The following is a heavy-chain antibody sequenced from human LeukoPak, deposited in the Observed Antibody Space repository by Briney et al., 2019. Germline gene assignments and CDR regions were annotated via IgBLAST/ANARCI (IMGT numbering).Heavy chain of an antibody. CDR1: GFTFSSYA. D-gene: IGHD2-15*01. Sequence: GGSLRLSCAASGFTFSSYAMNWVRQAPGKGLEWVSAICSNDNNTYYANSVKGRFTISRDNSKNTLSLQLNNLRAEDTAVYYCAKGTSSSCYSAPNYWGQGTLVTVS. J-gene: IGHJ4*02. CDR3: AKGTSSSCYSAPNY. V-gene: IGHV3-23*01. CDR2: ICSNDNNT.